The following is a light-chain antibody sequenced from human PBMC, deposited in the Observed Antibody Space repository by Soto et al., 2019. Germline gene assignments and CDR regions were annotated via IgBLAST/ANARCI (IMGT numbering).Light chain of an antibody. CDR2: DAS. CDR1: QSISTW. J-gene: IGKJ1*01. Sequence: DIQMTQSPSTLSASVGDRVTITCRASQSISTWLAWYQQKPGKAPNLLIYDASNLESGVPSRFSGSGSGTEFTLTINSLQPDDVATYYFQQYHTYLTFGQGTKV. CDR3: QQYHTYLT. V-gene: IGKV1-5*01.